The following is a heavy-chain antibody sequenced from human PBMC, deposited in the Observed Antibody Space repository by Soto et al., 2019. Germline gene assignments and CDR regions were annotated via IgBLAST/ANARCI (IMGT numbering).Heavy chain of an antibody. CDR1: GFTFSSYG. CDR3: AKDGRDGYNYYFDF. CDR2: ISYDGSNK. V-gene: IGHV3-30*18. D-gene: IGHD1-1*01. Sequence: LRLSCAASGFTFSSYGMHWVRQAPGKGLEWVAVISYDGSNKYYADPVKGRFTISRDNSKNTLYLQMNSLRAEDTAVYYCAKDGRDGYNYYFDFWGQGTLVTVSS. J-gene: IGHJ4*02.